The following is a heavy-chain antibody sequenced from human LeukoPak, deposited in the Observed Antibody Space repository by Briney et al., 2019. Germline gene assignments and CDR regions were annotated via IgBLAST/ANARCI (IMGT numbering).Heavy chain of an antibody. V-gene: IGHV3-23*01. CDR2: INRDGDDI. J-gene: IGHJ4*02. CDR1: GFTFTIYA. Sequence: GGSLRLSCAASGFTFTIYAMSWVRQAPGKGLEWVSAINRDGDDIYYVVSVKGRFTISRDNSKNTVYLQMNSLRAEDTAVYYCAKQHRNCSSTSCYRQWLIFDYWGQGTLVTVSS. D-gene: IGHD2-2*02. CDR3: AKQHRNCSSTSCYRQWLIFDY.